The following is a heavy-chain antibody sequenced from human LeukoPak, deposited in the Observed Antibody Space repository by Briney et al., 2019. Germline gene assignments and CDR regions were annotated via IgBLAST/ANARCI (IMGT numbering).Heavy chain of an antibody. CDR1: GCTFSSYA. CDR3: AKARDGFWSGYFDY. J-gene: IGHJ4*02. CDR2: ISGTGGST. D-gene: IGHD3-3*01. Sequence: GGSLRLSCAASGCTFSSYAKSWVRQAPGKGLEWVSAISGTGGSTYYADSVKGRLTISRDNSKNTLYLQMNSLRAEDTAVYYCAKARDGFWSGYFDYWGQGTLVTVSS. V-gene: IGHV3-23*01.